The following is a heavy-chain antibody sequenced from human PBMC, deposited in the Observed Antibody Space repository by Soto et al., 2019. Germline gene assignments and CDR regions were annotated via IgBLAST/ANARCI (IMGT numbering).Heavy chain of an antibody. Sequence: GGSLRISCAASVFNFSNYPMSWVRQAPGKGLDWVSGMRGSGASTYYADSVKGRFTISRDNSKNTLYLQMNSLRGEDTAIYYCAKVGSGWYYFDYWGQGTLVTVSS. V-gene: IGHV3-23*01. CDR1: VFNFSNYP. D-gene: IGHD6-19*01. CDR3: AKVGSGWYYFDY. CDR2: MRGSGAST. J-gene: IGHJ4*02.